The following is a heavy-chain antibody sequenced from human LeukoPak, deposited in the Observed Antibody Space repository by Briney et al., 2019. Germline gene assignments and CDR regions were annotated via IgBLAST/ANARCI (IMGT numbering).Heavy chain of an antibody. V-gene: IGHV3-48*03. Sequence: GGSLRLSCAASGFTFSSYEMNWVRQAPGKGLEWVSYISSSGSTIYYADSVKGRFTISRDNAKNSLYLQMNSLRAEDTAVYYCARDRYSSLYYYGMDVWGQGTTVTVSS. CDR3: ARDRYSSLYYYGMDV. D-gene: IGHD6-13*01. CDR2: ISSSGSTI. J-gene: IGHJ6*02. CDR1: GFTFSSYE.